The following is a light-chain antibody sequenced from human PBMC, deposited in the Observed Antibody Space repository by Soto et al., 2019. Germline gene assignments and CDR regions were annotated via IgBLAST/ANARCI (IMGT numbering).Light chain of an antibody. CDR3: QQYNKWPPLYT. CDR2: CAS. Sequence: EIVMTQSPVILSVSPGERATLSCRASQNVNSDLAWYQQKPGQAPRILIYCASTRATDIPARISGSGSGTDFTLTINGLQSEDFAVYYCQQYNKWPPLYTFGQGTKLEIK. CDR1: QNVNSD. V-gene: IGKV3-15*01. J-gene: IGKJ2*01.